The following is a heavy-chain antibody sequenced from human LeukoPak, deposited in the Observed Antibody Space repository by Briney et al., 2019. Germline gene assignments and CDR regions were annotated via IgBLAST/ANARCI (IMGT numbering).Heavy chain of an antibody. CDR2: IYPGDSDT. V-gene: IGHV5-51*01. CDR1: GNSITTYW. J-gene: IGHJ5*02. Sequence: GESLKISCKASGNSITTYWIGWVRQKPGKGLEWMGIIYPGDSDTRYSPSFQGQVTISADKSISTAYLQWSSLKASDTAMYYCARSVPAARQASWFDPWGQGTLVTVSS. D-gene: IGHD2-2*01. CDR3: ARSVPAARQASWFDP.